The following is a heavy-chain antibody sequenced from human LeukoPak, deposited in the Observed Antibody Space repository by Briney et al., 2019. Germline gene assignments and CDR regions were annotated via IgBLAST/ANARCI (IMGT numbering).Heavy chain of an antibody. J-gene: IGHJ6*03. CDR1: GFTFSSYG. V-gene: IGHV3-30*02. D-gene: IGHD6-13*01. Sequence: GGSLRLSCAASGFTFSSYGMHWVRQAPGKGLEWVAFIRYDGSNKYYADSVKGRFTISRDNSKNTLYLQMNSLRAEDTAVYYCAREGGSIAAVHYYYYMDVWGKGTTVTVSS. CDR3: AREGGSIAAVHYYYYMDV. CDR2: IRYDGSNK.